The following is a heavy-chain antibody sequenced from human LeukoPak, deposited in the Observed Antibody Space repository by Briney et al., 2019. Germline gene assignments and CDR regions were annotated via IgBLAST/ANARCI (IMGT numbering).Heavy chain of an antibody. CDR1: GFTFSSNW. J-gene: IGHJ4*02. V-gene: IGHV3-21*01. CDR3: ARDPYYDFWSGYPYFDY. Sequence: GGSLRLSCAASGFTFSSNWMHWVRQAPGKGLEWVSSISSSSSYIYYADSVKGRFTISRDNAKNSLYLQMNSLRAEDTAVYYCARDPYYDFWSGYPYFDYWGQGTLVTVSS. CDR2: ISSSSSYI. D-gene: IGHD3-3*01.